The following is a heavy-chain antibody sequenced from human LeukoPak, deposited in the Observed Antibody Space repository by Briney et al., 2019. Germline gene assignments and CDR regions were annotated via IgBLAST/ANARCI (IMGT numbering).Heavy chain of an antibody. CDR2: IYYSGST. CDR1: GGSISSNSYY. V-gene: IGHV4-39*01. Sequence: ETLSLTCTVSGGSISSNSYYWGWIRQPPGKGLKWIGSIYYSGSTYYNPSLKSRVTISVDTSKNQFSLKLNSVTAADTAVYYCARNRYYYGSGNYGVPNWFDPWGQGTLVTVSS. D-gene: IGHD3-10*01. J-gene: IGHJ5*02. CDR3: ARNRYYYGSGNYGVPNWFDP.